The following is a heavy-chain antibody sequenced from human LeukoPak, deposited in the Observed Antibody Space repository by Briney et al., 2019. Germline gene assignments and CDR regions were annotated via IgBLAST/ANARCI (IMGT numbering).Heavy chain of an antibody. CDR1: GFTFSSYW. J-gene: IGHJ6*02. Sequence: GGSLRLSCAAFGFTFSSYWMHWVRQAPGKGLVWVSRINSDGSSTTYADSVKGRFTISRDIAKNTLYLQMKSLRAEDTAVYYCARVRSGSSAGNYGMDVWGQGTTVTVSS. V-gene: IGHV3-74*01. D-gene: IGHD1-26*01. CDR3: ARVRSGSSAGNYGMDV. CDR2: INSDGSST.